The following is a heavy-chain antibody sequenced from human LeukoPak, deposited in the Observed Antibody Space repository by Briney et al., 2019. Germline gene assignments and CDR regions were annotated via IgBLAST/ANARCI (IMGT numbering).Heavy chain of an antibody. Sequence: GYIYYSGSTNYNPSLKSRVTISIDMSKNQFSLKLSSVTAADTAVYYCARGYSSTSYYFDSWGQGTLVTVSS. CDR2: IYYSGST. J-gene: IGHJ4*02. CDR3: ARGYSSTSYYFDS. D-gene: IGHD6-6*01. V-gene: IGHV4-59*09.